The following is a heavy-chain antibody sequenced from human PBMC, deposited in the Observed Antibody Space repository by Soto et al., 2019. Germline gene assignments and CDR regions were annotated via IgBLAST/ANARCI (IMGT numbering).Heavy chain of an antibody. V-gene: IGHV3-33*01. CDR1: GFTFSSYG. D-gene: IGHD1-7*01. J-gene: IGHJ4*02. CDR3: ARDPTGTTYYFDY. Sequence: GGSLRLSCAASGFTFSSYGMHWVRQAPGKGLEWVAVIWYDGSNKYYADSVKGRFTISRDNSKNTLYLQMNSLRAEDTAVYYCARDPTGTTYYFDYWGQGTLVTVSS. CDR2: IWYDGSNK.